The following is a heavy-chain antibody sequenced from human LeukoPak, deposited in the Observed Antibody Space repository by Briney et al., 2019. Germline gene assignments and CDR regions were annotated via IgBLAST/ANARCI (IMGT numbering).Heavy chain of an antibody. CDR3: ARAYDSTFPHYYYMDV. D-gene: IGHD3-22*01. V-gene: IGHV3-74*01. CDR1: GFTFSSYW. Sequence: GGSLRLSCVASGFTFSSYWMHWVRQAPGKGLLWVSRINSDGSSTSYADSVKGRFTVSRDNAKNTLYLQMNSLRAEDTAVYYCARAYDSTFPHYYYMDVWGKGTTVTISS. J-gene: IGHJ6*03. CDR2: INSDGSST.